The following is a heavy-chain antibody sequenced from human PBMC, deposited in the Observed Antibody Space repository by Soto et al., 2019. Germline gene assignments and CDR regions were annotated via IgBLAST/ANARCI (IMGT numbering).Heavy chain of an antibody. CDR3: AREGGSYDSGGYLIRGAFDI. V-gene: IGHV4-31*03. CDR1: GDSISRIDYY. CDR2: IYFRGNT. J-gene: IGHJ3*02. Sequence: LSLTCSVSGDSISRIDYYWTWIRQHPEKGLEWIGNIYFRGNTYYSPSLESRLTISVDTSKNQFSLKLTSVTTADTAVYYCAREGGSYDSGGYLIRGAFDIWGQGTMVTVSS. D-gene: IGHD3-22*01.